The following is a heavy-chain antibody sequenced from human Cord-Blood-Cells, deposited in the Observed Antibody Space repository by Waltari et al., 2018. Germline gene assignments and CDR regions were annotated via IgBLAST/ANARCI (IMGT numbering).Heavy chain of an antibody. Sequence: QVQLVQSGAEVKKTGCSVKVTCKASGGTFSSYTIRWVRPAPGQGLEWTGRFFPSLGKANYGQKFQGMVPITAEKSTSTAYRELSSLRSEDTAVYYCARESLVATYYFDYWGQGTLVTVSS. CDR2: FFPSLGKA. CDR3: ARESLVATYYFDY. CDR1: GGTFSSYT. D-gene: IGHD5-12*01. V-gene: IGHV1-69*08. J-gene: IGHJ4*02.